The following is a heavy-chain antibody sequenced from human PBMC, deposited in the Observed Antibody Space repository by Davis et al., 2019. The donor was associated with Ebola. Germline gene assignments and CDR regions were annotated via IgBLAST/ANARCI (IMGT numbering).Heavy chain of an antibody. CDR2: ISYDGSNK. CDR1: GFTFSSYA. J-gene: IGHJ3*02. V-gene: IGHV3-30-3*01. CDR3: ARDPGGELLLTAFDI. Sequence: PGGSLRLSCAASGFTFSSYAMHWVRQAPGKGLEWVAVISYDGSNKYYADSVKGRFTISRDNSKNTLYLQMNSLRAEDTAVYYCARDPGGELLLTAFDIWGQGTMVTVSS. D-gene: IGHD1-26*01.